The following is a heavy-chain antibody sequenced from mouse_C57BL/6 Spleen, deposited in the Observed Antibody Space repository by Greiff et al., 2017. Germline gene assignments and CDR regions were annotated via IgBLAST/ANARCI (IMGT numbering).Heavy chain of an antibody. CDR3: ARGGDYDGAWFAY. CDR2: IYPGSGNT. J-gene: IGHJ3*01. D-gene: IGHD2-4*01. CDR1: GYSFTSYY. V-gene: IGHV1-66*01. Sequence: VQLQQSGPELVKPGASVKISCKASGYSFTSYYIHWVKQRPGQGLEWIGWIYPGSGNTKYNEKFKGKATLTADTSSSTAYMQLSSLTSEDSAVYYCARGGDYDGAWFAYWGQGTLVTVSA.